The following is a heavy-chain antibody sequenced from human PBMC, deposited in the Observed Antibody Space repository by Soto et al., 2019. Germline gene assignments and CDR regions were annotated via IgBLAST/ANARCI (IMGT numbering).Heavy chain of an antibody. CDR1: GIDFSNTW. Sequence: EVQLEVSGGGLVQPGGSLRLSCAVSGIDFSNTWMHWVRQVPGKGLVWVAYINSDGTTTTYADSVRGRFTISRDNAKNTVYLQMHSLRAEDTAMYYCTIDGSYAQYVWGQGTAVTVSS. CDR3: TIDGSYAQYV. V-gene: IGHV3-74*01. J-gene: IGHJ6*02. D-gene: IGHD2-2*01. CDR2: INSDGTTT.